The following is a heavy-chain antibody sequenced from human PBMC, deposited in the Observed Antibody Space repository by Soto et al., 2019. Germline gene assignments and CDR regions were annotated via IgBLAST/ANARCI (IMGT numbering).Heavy chain of an antibody. CDR1: VGSVSIGSYY. J-gene: IGHJ3*02. D-gene: IGHD3-10*01. CDR3: ARGWRITMVRHDAFDI. CDR2: IYYSGST. V-gene: IGHV4-61*01. Sequence: SETLSLTCTFSVGSVSIGSYYWSWIRQPPGKGLEWIGYIYYSGSTNYNPSLKSRVTISVDTSKNQFSLKLSSVTAADTAVYYCARGWRITMVRHDAFDIWGQGTLVTVSS.